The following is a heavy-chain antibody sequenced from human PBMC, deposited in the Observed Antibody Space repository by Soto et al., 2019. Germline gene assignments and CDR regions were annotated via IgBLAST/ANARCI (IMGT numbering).Heavy chain of an antibody. Sequence: EVQLVESGGGLVKPGGSLRLSCAASGFTFSSYSMNWVRQAPGKGLEWVSSISSSSSYLYYADSVKGRFTISRDNAKNSLYLQMNSLRAEDTAVYYCARVTGYPNEFDYWGQGTLVTVSS. V-gene: IGHV3-21*01. J-gene: IGHJ4*02. CDR2: ISSSSSYL. D-gene: IGHD3-9*01. CDR3: ARVTGYPNEFDY. CDR1: GFTFSSYS.